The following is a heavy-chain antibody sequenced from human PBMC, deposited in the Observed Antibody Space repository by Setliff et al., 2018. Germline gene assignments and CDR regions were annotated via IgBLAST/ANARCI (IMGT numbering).Heavy chain of an antibody. CDR3: ARVRKNDDSNNWYGASYYSYHYAMDV. D-gene: IGHD6-13*01. Sequence: AASVKVSCKASGYTFTTYGISWVRQAPGQGLEWMGWISADNGNTNYAQNLQGRVTMTTDTSTSTAYMELRSLRSDDTAIYYCARVRKNDDSNNWYGASYYSYHYAMDVWGLGTTVTVS. V-gene: IGHV1-18*01. J-gene: IGHJ6*02. CDR1: GYTFTTYG. CDR2: ISADNGNT.